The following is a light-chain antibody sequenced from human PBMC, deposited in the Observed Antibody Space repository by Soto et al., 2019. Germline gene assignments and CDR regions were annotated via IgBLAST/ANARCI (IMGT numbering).Light chain of an antibody. Sequence: EIVMTQSPVTLSLSPGDTATLSCRASHDVTRRLAWYQVKHGQAPRLLIYDASTRATGLPARFSGTGSGTEFTLTIRSLQSEDFAVYYCKHYTNWPLTFGGGTKVEI. V-gene: IGKV3-15*01. J-gene: IGKJ4*01. CDR2: DAS. CDR3: KHYTNWPLT. CDR1: HDVTRR.